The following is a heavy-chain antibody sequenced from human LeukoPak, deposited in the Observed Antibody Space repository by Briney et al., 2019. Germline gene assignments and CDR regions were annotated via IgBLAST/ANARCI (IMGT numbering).Heavy chain of an antibody. Sequence: GGSLRLSRAASGFTFSSHGMHWVGQAPGKGLEGVAFIRYDGRNKYYADSVKGRFTISRDNSKNTLYLQMNSLRAEDTAVYYCAKGSNDYVWGSYSLDAFDIWGQGTMVTVSS. J-gene: IGHJ3*02. D-gene: IGHD3-16*02. CDR1: GFTFSSHG. CDR2: IRYDGRNK. V-gene: IGHV3-30*02. CDR3: AKGSNDYVWGSYSLDAFDI.